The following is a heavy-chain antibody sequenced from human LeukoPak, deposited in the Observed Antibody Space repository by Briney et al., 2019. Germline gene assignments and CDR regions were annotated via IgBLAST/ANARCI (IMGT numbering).Heavy chain of an antibody. V-gene: IGHV4-61*10. CDR3: ASSFWSGPNWFDP. D-gene: IGHD3-3*01. CDR1: GGSISSGSYY. J-gene: IGHJ5*02. Sequence: PSETLSLTCTVSGGSISSGSYYWTWIRQPAGKGLEWIGCIYYTGTTYYNTSLQSRVTISVDTSKNQISLKLSSVTAADTAVYYCASSFWSGPNWFDPWGQGTLVTVSS. CDR2: IYYTGTT.